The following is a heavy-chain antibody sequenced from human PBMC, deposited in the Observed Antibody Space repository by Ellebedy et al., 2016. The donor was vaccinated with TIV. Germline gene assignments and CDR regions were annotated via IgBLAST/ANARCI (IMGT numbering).Heavy chain of an antibody. J-gene: IGHJ4*02. Sequence: GESLKISCAASGFTVSDNYMNWVRQAPGKGLEWVSLFYGGSTTHYADSVKGRFTIFRDNSKNTLYLQMNSLRAEDTAVYYCARRRGGGWSFDYWGQGTLVTVSS. D-gene: IGHD6-19*01. CDR2: FYGGSTT. V-gene: IGHV3-66*01. CDR1: GFTVSDNY. CDR3: ARRRGGGWSFDY.